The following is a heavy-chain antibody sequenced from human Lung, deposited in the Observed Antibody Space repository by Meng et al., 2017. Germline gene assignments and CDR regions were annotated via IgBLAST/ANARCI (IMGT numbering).Heavy chain of an antibody. CDR3: ARDEDISAAGKLFGDY. Sequence: QRVQAGSEGKDPGDPGKVSGKASGYTFPDYWLHWVRRAPGQGLEWMGRINPKRGATHYAQRFQGRVTMTGDTSISTAYMELSGLRSDDTAMYYCARDEDISAAGKLFGDYWGQGTLVTVSS. CDR2: INPKRGAT. D-gene: IGHD6-13*01. V-gene: IGHV1-2*06. J-gene: IGHJ4*02. CDR1: GYTFPDYW.